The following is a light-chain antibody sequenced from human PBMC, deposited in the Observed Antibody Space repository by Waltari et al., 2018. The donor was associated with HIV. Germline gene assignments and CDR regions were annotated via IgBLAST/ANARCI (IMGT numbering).Light chain of an antibody. CDR3: VTWDDSLRGVV. V-gene: IGLV1-47*01. CDR1: TSSIGSNY. CDR2: RND. J-gene: IGLJ2*01. Sequence: SVVTQPPSASGTPGQRVTIPCSGNTSSIGSNYVFWYQHLPGTAPKLLIHRNDQRPSGVPDRFSGSTSGTAASLAISGLRSEDEADYYCVTWDDSLRGVVFGGGTKVAVL.